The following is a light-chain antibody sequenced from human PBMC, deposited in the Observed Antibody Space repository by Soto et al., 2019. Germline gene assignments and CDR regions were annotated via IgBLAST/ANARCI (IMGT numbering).Light chain of an antibody. CDR2: WAS. CDR3: HQYASSPLT. J-gene: IGKJ1*01. CDR1: QSVLYNPNNKHY. Sequence: DIVMTQSPDSLTVSLGERATINCKSSQSVLYNPNNKHYLAWFQQKPGQPPKLLIYWASNRESGVPDRFSGSGSGTDFTLIISSLQAEDVAVYYCHQYASSPLTFGQGTKVEI. V-gene: IGKV4-1*01.